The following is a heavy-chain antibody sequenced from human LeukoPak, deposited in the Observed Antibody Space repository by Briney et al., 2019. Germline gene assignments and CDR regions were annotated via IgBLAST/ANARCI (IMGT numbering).Heavy chain of an antibody. CDR2: IYYSGST. Sequence: SETLSLTCVVSGGSVNSDNYYWRWIRQPPGKGLEWLGYIYYSGSTNYNPSLKSRVTISVDTSKNQFSLKLSSVTAADTAVYYCTRASGGYRLLDYWGQGTLVTVSS. V-gene: IGHV4-61*01. D-gene: IGHD5-12*01. CDR1: GGSVNSDNYY. CDR3: TRASGGYRLLDY. J-gene: IGHJ4*02.